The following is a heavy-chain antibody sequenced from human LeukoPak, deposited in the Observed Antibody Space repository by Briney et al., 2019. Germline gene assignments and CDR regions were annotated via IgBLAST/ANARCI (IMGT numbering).Heavy chain of an antibody. D-gene: IGHD5/OR15-5a*01. J-gene: IGHJ4*02. V-gene: IGHV4-39*07. CDR1: GGSISSKTHY. Sequence: PSETLSLTCSVSGGSISSKTHYWAWIRQPPGQDLEWIGSINYSGKLTYNPSLKSRVTVSIDTSKNQFSLTLSSVTAADTAVYYCARDFGVWRTDFWGQGTLVTVSS. CDR3: ARDFGVWRTDF. CDR2: INYSGKL.